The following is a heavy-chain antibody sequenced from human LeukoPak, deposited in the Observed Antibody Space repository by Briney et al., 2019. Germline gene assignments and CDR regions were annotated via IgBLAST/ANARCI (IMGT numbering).Heavy chain of an antibody. V-gene: IGHV3-21*01. Sequence: GGSLRLSCAASGFTFSSYAMHWVRQAPGKGLEWVSSISSSSIYIYYGDSVKGRFTISRDNAKNSLFLQMNSLRAEDTAVYYCARPRGNVEMATIPFDYWGQGTLVTVSS. CDR2: ISSSSIYI. D-gene: IGHD5-24*01. J-gene: IGHJ4*02. CDR1: GFTFSSYA. CDR3: ARPRGNVEMATIPFDY.